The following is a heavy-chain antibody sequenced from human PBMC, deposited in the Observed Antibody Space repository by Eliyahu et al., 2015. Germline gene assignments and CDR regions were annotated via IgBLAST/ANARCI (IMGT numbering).Heavy chain of an antibody. Sequence: VSGGSISSYYWSWIRQPPGKGLEWIGYIYYSGSTNYNPSLKSRVTISVDTSKNQFSLKLSSVTAADTAVYYCARGMSGYCSGGSCSFDYWGQGTLVTVSS. CDR2: IYYSGST. CDR3: ARGMSGYCSGGSCSFDY. J-gene: IGHJ4*02. D-gene: IGHD2-15*01. V-gene: IGHV4-59*01. CDR1: GGSISSYY.